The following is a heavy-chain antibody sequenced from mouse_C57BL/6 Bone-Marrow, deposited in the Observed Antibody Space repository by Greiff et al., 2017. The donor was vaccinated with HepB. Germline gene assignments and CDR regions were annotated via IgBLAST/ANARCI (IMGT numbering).Heavy chain of an antibody. CDR1: GYTFTSYG. V-gene: IGHV1-81*01. CDR3: ARGYYGSSYYFDY. CDR2: IYPRSGNT. Sequence: VQRVESGAELARPGASVKLSCKASGYTFTSYGISWVKQRTGQGLEWIGEIYPRSGNTYYNEKFKGKATLTADKSSSTAYMELRSLTSEDSAVYFCARGYYGSSYYFDYWGQGTTLTVSS. J-gene: IGHJ2*01. D-gene: IGHD1-1*01.